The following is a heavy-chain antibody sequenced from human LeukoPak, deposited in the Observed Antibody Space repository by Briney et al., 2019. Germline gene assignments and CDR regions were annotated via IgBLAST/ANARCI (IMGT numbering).Heavy chain of an antibody. CDR1: VCTLLSYA. Sequence: SSVSDSFMASVCTLLSYASSWVRQTAGQGLAWMGGIIPIFGTANYAQKFQGRVTITTDESTSTAYMELSSLRSEDTAVYYCARSGDGYNHYFDYWGQGTLVTVSS. V-gene: IGHV1-69*05. D-gene: IGHD5-24*01. CDR3: ARSGDGYNHYFDY. CDR2: IIPIFGTA. J-gene: IGHJ4*02.